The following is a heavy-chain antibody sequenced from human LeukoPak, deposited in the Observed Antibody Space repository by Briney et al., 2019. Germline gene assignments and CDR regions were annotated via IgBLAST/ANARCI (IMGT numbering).Heavy chain of an antibody. J-gene: IGHJ3*02. D-gene: IGHD3-10*01. V-gene: IGHV5-51*01. CDR3: ARVYGSGSYYPPYDAFDI. CDR2: IYPGDSDT. Sequence: GEPLKISCKGSGYSFTSYWIGWVRQMPGKGLEWMGIIYPGDSDTRYSPSFQGQVTISADKSISTAYLQWSSLKASDTAMYYCARVYGSGSYYPPYDAFDIWGQGTMVTVSS. CDR1: GYSFTSYW.